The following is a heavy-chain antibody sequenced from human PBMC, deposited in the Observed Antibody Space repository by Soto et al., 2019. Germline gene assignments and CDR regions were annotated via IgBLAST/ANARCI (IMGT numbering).Heavy chain of an antibody. CDR1: GFTFSSYA. Sequence: GGSLRLSCAASGFTFSSYAMSRVRQAPGKGLEWVSRINSDGSSTSYADSVKGRFTISRDNAKNTLYLQMNSLRAEDTAVYYCAKRTVGATRPSYGMDVWGQGTTVTVSS. V-gene: IGHV3-74*01. CDR2: INSDGSST. CDR3: AKRTVGATRPSYGMDV. D-gene: IGHD1-26*01. J-gene: IGHJ6*02.